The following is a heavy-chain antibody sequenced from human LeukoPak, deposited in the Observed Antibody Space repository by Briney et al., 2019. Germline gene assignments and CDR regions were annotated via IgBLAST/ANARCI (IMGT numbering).Heavy chain of an antibody. Sequence: GGSLRLSCAASGFTFDDYAMHWVRQAPGKGLEWVSGISWNSGSIGYADSVKGRFTISRDNSKNTLYLQMNSLRAEDTAVYYCAKEVGYGGRRWFDYWGQGTLVTVSS. CDR1: GFTFDDYA. D-gene: IGHD1-26*01. CDR3: AKEVGYGGRRWFDY. CDR2: ISWNSGSI. V-gene: IGHV3-9*01. J-gene: IGHJ4*02.